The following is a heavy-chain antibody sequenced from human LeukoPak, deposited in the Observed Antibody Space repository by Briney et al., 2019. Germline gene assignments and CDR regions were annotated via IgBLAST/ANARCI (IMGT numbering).Heavy chain of an antibody. V-gene: IGHV4-61*02. CDR3: ARAYSSWYYYYYMDV. Sequence: PSQTLSLTCTVSGGSISSGSYYWSWIRQPAGKGLEWIGRIYTSGSTNYNPSLKSRVTISVDTSKNQFSLKLSSVTAADTAVYYCARAYSSWYYYYYMDVWGKGTTVTVSS. J-gene: IGHJ6*03. CDR1: GGSISSGSYY. CDR2: IYTSGST. D-gene: IGHD6-6*01.